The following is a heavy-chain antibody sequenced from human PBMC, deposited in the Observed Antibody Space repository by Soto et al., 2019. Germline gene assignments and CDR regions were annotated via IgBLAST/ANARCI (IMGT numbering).Heavy chain of an antibody. V-gene: IGHV1-8*01. D-gene: IGHD3-22*01. CDR2: MNPNSGNT. Sequence: QVQLVQSGAEVKKPGASVKVSCKASGYTFTSYDINWVRQATGQGLEWMGWMNPNSGNTGYAQKFQGRVTMTRNTSISTAYMELSSLRSEDTAVYYCARGLRNYYDSSGYYYIGYWGQGTLVTVSS. CDR1: GYTFTSYD. CDR3: ARGLRNYYDSSGYYYIGY. J-gene: IGHJ4*02.